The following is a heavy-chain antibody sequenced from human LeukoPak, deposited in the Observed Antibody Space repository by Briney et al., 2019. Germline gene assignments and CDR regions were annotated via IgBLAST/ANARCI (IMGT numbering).Heavy chain of an antibody. CDR2: ISFDGSNK. Sequence: GGSLRLSCAASGFTFSNYAMRWVRLAPGKGLEWVSIISFDGSNKYYADSVKGRFTISRDNSKNTLYLQMNSLRAEDTAVYYCAKDRVVYNWNYAYYFDDWGQGTLVTVSS. D-gene: IGHD1-7*01. V-gene: IGHV3-30*18. CDR3: AKDRVVYNWNYAYYFDD. CDR1: GFTFSNYA. J-gene: IGHJ4*02.